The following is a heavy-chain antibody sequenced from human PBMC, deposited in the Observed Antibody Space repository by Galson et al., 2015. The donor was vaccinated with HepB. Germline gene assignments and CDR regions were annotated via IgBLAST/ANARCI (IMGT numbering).Heavy chain of an antibody. J-gene: IGHJ4*02. Sequence: SLRLSCAASGFTFSDYYMSWIRQAPGKGLEWVSYISSSGSTIYYADSVKGRFTISRDNAKNSLYLQMNSLRAEDTAVYYCARAPYCSSTSCYLFDYWGQGTLVTVSS. D-gene: IGHD2-2*01. V-gene: IGHV3-11*01. CDR1: GFTFSDYY. CDR3: ARAPYCSSTSCYLFDY. CDR2: ISSSGSTI.